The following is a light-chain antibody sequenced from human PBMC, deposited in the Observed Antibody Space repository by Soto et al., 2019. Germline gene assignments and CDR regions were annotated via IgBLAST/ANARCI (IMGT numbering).Light chain of an antibody. CDR1: QSVSSN. CDR3: QQYNNWPPYT. V-gene: IGKV3-15*01. Sequence: EIVMTQSPATLSVSPGERATLSCRASQSVSSNLGWYQQKPGQAPRLLIYGASTRATGIPARFSGTGSGTEFTLTISSLQSEDFAIYYCQQYNNWPPYTFGQGTKVDI. J-gene: IGKJ2*01. CDR2: GAS.